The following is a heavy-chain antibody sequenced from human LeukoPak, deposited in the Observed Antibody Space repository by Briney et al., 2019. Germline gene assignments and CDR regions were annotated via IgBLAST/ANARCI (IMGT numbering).Heavy chain of an antibody. CDR3: ASSWIQLWPPGY. V-gene: IGHV1-69*06. CDR2: IIPIFGTA. Sequence: ASVKVSCKASGGTFSSYAISWVRQAPGQGLEWMGGIIPIFGTANYAQKFQGGVTITADKSTSTAYMELSSLRSEDTAVYYCASSWIQLWPPGYWGQGTLVTVSS. J-gene: IGHJ4*02. CDR1: GGTFSSYA. D-gene: IGHD5-18*01.